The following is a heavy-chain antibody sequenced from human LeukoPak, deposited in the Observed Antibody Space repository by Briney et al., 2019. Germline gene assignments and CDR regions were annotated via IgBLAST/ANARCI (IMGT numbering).Heavy chain of an antibody. CDR3: GRHRYGDVSHFDL. V-gene: IGHV4-59*08. J-gene: IGHJ4*02. CDR1: GDSIGSYY. D-gene: IGHD3-16*01. Sequence: PSETLSLICTVSGDSIGSYYWSWIRQPPGEGLEWIGYVYYTGSTNYNPSLRRRVTISVDTSKNHFSLNLRSVTAADTAIYYCGRHRYGDVSHFDLWGQGTLVIVSS. CDR2: VYYTGST.